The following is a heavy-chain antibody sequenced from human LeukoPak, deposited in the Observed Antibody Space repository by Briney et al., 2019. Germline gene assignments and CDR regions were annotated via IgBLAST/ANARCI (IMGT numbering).Heavy chain of an antibody. CDR2: ISGDGGST. V-gene: IGHV3-43*02. J-gene: IGHJ4*02. Sequence: GGSLRLSCAASGLTFDDYAVHWVRQAPGKGLEWVSLISGDGGSTYYADSVKGRFTISRDNSKNSLYLQMNSLRTEDTALYYCAKELWFGEFSGVFDYWGQGTLVTVSS. D-gene: IGHD3-10*01. CDR3: AKELWFGEFSGVFDY. CDR1: GLTFDDYA.